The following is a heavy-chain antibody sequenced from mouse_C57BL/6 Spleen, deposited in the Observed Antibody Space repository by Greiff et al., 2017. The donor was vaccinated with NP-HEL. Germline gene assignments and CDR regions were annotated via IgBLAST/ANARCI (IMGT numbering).Heavy chain of an antibody. Sequence: EVKLMESGGGLVQPGGSLSLSCAASGFTFTDYYMSWVRQPPGKALEWLGFIRYKANGYTSEYSVSVQGRFTISRDNSQRILYLQMNDLRAEDSATYCCARSYGNYACFAYWGQGTLVTVSA. CDR2: IRYKANGYTS. CDR1: GFTFTDYY. CDR3: ARSYGNYACFAY. J-gene: IGHJ3*01. V-gene: IGHV7-3*01. D-gene: IGHD2-1*01.